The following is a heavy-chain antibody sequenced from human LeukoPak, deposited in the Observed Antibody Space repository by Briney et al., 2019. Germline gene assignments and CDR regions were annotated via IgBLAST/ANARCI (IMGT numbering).Heavy chain of an antibody. CDR1: GGSISSGDYY. CDR3: ARESVGRGDY. D-gene: IGHD3-10*01. J-gene: IGHJ4*02. V-gene: IGHV4-30-4*08. CDR2: IYYSGST. Sequence: SSQTLSLTCTVSGGSISSGDYYWGWIRQPPGKGLEWIGYIYYSGSTYYNPSLKSRVTISVDTSKNQFSLELSSVTAADMTVYYCARESVGRGDYWGQGTLVTVSS.